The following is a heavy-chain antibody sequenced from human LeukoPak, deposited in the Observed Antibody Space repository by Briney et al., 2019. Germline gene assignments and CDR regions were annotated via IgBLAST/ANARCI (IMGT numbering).Heavy chain of an antibody. Sequence: GGSLRLSCAASGFTFSTYSMNWVRQAPGKGLEWVSSISSGSSYIYYADSVKGRFTISRDNAKNSLYLQMNSLRAEDTAVYYCARVRTGMAARPRYYFDYWGQGTLVTVSS. CDR1: GFTFSTYS. J-gene: IGHJ4*02. D-gene: IGHD6-6*01. CDR2: ISSGSSYI. V-gene: IGHV3-21*01. CDR3: ARVRTGMAARPRYYFDY.